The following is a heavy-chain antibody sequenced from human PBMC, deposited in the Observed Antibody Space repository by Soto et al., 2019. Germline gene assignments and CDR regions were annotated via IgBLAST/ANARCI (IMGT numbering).Heavy chain of an antibody. J-gene: IGHJ5*02. CDR1: GGSFSGYY. CDR3: ARANQYYYGSGSYYNSWFDP. D-gene: IGHD3-10*01. V-gene: IGHV4-34*01. CDR2: INHSGST. Sequence: PSETLSLTCAVYGGSFSGYYWSWIRQPPGKGLEWIGEINHSGSTNYNPSLKSRVTISVDTSKNQFSLKLSSVTAADTAVYYCARANQYYYGSGSYYNSWFDPWGQGTLVTVSS.